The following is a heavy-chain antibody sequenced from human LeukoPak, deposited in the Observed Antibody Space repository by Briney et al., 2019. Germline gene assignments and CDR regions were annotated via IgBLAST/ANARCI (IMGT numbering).Heavy chain of an antibody. CDR2: MNPNSGNT. CDR1: GYTFTSYD. J-gene: IGHJ4*02. V-gene: IGHV1-8*03. CDR3: ARDHRTVNFDY. Sequence: ASVKVSCKASGYTFTSYDINWVRQATGQGLEWMGWMNPNSGNTGYAQKFQGRVTITRNTSISTAYMELSSLRSEDTAVYYCARDHRTVNFDYWGQGTLVTVSS. D-gene: IGHD4-17*01.